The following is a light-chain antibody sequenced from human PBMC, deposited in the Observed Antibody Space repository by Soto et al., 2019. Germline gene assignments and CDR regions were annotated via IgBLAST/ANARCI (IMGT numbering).Light chain of an antibody. Sequence: QSALTQPASVSGSPGQSITISCTGTSSDVGGYKYVSWYQQNPGKAPKLMIYEVSNRPSGVSNRFSGSKSGNTASLTISGLQAEDDADYYCSSYTSSSTPVVFGGGTKLTVL. CDR2: EVS. CDR1: SSDVGGYKY. J-gene: IGLJ2*01. V-gene: IGLV2-14*01. CDR3: SSYTSSSTPVV.